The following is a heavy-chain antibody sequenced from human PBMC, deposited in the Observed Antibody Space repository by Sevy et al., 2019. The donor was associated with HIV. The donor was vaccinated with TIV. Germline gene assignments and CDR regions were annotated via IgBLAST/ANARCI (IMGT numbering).Heavy chain of an antibody. CDR2: IWYDGSNK. CDR3: ARDRVGAARYYFDY. J-gene: IGHJ4*02. CDR1: GFTFSSYG. D-gene: IGHD2-15*01. Sequence: GGSLRLSCAASGFTFSSYGMHWVRQAPGKGLEWVAVIWYDGSNKYYADSVKGRFTISSDNSKNTLYLQMNSLRAEDTAVYYCARDRVGAARYYFDYWGQGTLVTVSS. V-gene: IGHV3-33*01.